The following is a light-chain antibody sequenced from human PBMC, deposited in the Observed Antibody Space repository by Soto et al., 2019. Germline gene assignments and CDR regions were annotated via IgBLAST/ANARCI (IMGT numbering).Light chain of an antibody. Sequence: DIQMTQSPSSLSASVGDRVTITCRASQGISPYLNWYQQKPGKAPKLLIYAPSSLQSGVRLRFSGRGSETGVTRTISSLQPEDLATYSCQRSYSPAWTFGQGTKVEL. J-gene: IGKJ1*01. CDR3: QRSYSPAWT. CDR1: QGISPY. CDR2: APS. V-gene: IGKV1-39*01.